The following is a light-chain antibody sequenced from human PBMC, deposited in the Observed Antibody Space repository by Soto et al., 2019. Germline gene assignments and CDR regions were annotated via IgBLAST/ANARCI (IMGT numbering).Light chain of an antibody. CDR2: KVS. CDR1: QSLVDSAGNTY. CDR3: MQGTYLPLT. V-gene: IGKV2-30*01. Sequence: DVVMTQSPLSLPVTLGQSASISCRSSQSLVDSAGNTYLNWFQQRPGQSPGRLIYKVSERDSAVPDRFTASGSDTDFTLTINRVEADDVGFYYCMQGTYLPLTFGGGTKVEIK. J-gene: IGKJ4*01.